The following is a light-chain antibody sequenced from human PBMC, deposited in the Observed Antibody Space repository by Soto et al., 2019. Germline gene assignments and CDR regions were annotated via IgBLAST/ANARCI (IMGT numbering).Light chain of an antibody. J-gene: IGKJ1*01. CDR1: QSVASSY. Sequence: EIVLTQSPGTLSLSPGERATLSCRASQSVASSYLAWYQQTPGQAPRLLIYDASSRATGIPARFSGSGSGTDFTLTISRLEPEDFAVYYCQQYGGSPQTFGQGTKVEIK. CDR3: QQYGGSPQT. CDR2: DAS. V-gene: IGKV3-20*01.